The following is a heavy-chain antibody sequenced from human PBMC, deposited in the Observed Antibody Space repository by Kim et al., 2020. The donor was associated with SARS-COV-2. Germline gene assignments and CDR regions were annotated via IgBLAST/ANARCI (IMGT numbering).Heavy chain of an antibody. V-gene: IGHV3-30*04. D-gene: IGHD5-12*01. CDR3: ARDGMATIHWYFDL. CDR1: GFTFSSYA. Sequence: GGSLRLSCAASGFTFSSYAMHWVRQAPGKGLEWVAVISYDGSNKYYADSVKGRFTISRDNSKNTLYLQMNSLRAEDTAVYYCARDGMATIHWYFDLWGRGTLVTVSS. CDR2: ISYDGSNK. J-gene: IGHJ2*01.